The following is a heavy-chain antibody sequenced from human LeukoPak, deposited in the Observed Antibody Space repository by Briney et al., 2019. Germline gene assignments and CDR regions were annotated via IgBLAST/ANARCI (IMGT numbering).Heavy chain of an antibody. Sequence: PSETLSLTCTVSGGSISSSSYYWGWIRQPPGKGLEWIGSIYYSGSTYYNPSLKSRVTISVDTSKNQFSLKLSSVTAADTAVYYCARTYYYDSSAISFDYWGQGTLVTVSS. CDR3: ARTYYYDSSAISFDY. D-gene: IGHD3-22*01. V-gene: IGHV4-39*07. CDR1: GGSISSSSYY. CDR2: IYYSGST. J-gene: IGHJ4*02.